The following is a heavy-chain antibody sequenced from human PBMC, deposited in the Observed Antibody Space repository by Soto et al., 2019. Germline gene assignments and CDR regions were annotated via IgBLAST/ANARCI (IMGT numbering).Heavy chain of an antibody. D-gene: IGHD5-12*01. CDR3: ARGYDWFDP. CDR1: GGSISSSGYY. CDR2: IYYSGST. Sequence: PSETLSLTCTVSGGSISSSGYYWIWIRQPPGKGLEWIGYIYYSGSTNYNPSLKSRVTISLDTSKNQFSLKVSSVTAADTAVYYCARGYDWFDPWGQGTLVTVSS. J-gene: IGHJ5*02. V-gene: IGHV4-61*08.